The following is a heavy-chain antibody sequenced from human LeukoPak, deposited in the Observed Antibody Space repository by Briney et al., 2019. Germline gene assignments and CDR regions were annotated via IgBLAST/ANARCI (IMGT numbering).Heavy chain of an antibody. CDR2: IGGSGGMT. D-gene: IGHD3-10*01. CDR1: GITLSNYG. V-gene: IGHV3-23*01. Sequence: PGGSLRLSCAVSGITLSNYGMSWVRQAPGKGLEWVAGIGGSGGMTNYADSVKGRFTISRDSPKNTLYLQMNSLRAEDTAVYFCAKRGVVIRVVLVGFHKEAYYFDSWGQGALVTVSS. CDR3: AKRGVVIRVVLVGFHKEAYYFDS. J-gene: IGHJ4*02.